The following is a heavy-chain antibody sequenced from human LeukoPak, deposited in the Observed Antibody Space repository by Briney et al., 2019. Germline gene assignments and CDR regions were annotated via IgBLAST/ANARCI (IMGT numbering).Heavy chain of an antibody. CDR3: AKKGPRGDYGDYNFVY. D-gene: IGHD4-17*01. J-gene: IGHJ4*02. CDR2: ISGSGGST. Sequence: GGSLRLSCAASGFTFSSYAMSWVRQAPGKGLEWVSAISGSGGSTYYADSVKGRFTISRDNSKNTLYLQMNSLRAEDTAVYYCAKKGPRGDYGDYNFVYWGQGTLVTVSS. V-gene: IGHV3-23*01. CDR1: GFTFSSYA.